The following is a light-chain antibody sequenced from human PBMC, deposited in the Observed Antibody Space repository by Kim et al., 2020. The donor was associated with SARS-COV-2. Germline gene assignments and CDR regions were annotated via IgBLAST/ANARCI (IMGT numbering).Light chain of an antibody. CDR3: QHYNNYPWT. CDR2: DAS. CDR1: QSISIW. J-gene: IGKJ1*01. V-gene: IGKV1-5*01. Sequence: ASGGDRVTINCRASQSISIWLGWYQQKPGEAPKVLIFDASSLQSGVPSRFSGSGSGTEFTLTISSLQPDDFATYYCQHYNNYPWTFGQGTKVDIK.